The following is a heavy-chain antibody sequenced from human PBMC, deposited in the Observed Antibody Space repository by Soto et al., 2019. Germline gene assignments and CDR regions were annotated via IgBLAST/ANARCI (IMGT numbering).Heavy chain of an antibody. V-gene: IGHV4-4*02. J-gene: IGHJ4*02. D-gene: IGHD1-26*01. CDR3: ASTSGRYYHFDY. Sequence: TSETLSLTCAVSGGSISSSNWWSWVRQPPGKGLEWIGEIYHSGSTNYNPSLKSRVTISVDKSKNQFSLKLSSVTAADTAVYYCASTSGRYYHFDYWGQGTLVT. CDR1: GGSISSSNW. CDR2: IYHSGST.